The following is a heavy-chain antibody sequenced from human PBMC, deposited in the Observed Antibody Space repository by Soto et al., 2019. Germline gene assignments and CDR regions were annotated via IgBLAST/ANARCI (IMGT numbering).Heavy chain of an antibody. CDR3: ARGGDYGDYVWKY. J-gene: IGHJ4*02. D-gene: IGHD4-17*01. Sequence: PSETLSLTCTVSGGSISSGDYYWSWIRQPPGKGLEWIGYIYYSGSTYYNPSLKSRVTISVDTSKNQFSLKLSSMTAADTAVYYCARGGDYGDYVWKYWGQGTLVTVSS. CDR1: GGSISSGDYY. V-gene: IGHV4-30-4*01. CDR2: IYYSGST.